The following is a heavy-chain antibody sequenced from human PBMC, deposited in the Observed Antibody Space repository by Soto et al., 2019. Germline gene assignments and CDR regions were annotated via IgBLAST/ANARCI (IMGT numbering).Heavy chain of an antibody. J-gene: IGHJ5*02. V-gene: IGHV4-34*01. CDR3: AGENWSGAT. CDR2: INHSGST. Sequence: QVQLQQWDARLLKPSETLSLTCAVYGGSFSAYYWSWIRQPPGKGLEWIGEINHSGSTHYNPSLQXRXIXXVDTSKNQLSLQLSSVTAADTAVYYCAGENWSGATWGQGTLVTVSS. CDR1: GGSFSAYY. D-gene: IGHD3-3*01.